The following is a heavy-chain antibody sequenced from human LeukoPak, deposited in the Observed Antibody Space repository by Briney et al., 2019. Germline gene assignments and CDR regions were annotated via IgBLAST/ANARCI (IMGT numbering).Heavy chain of an antibody. V-gene: IGHV3-7*01. J-gene: IGHJ4*02. CDR1: GFSFSAYW. Sequence: GDSLRLSCAASGFSFSAYWMTWVRQAPGKGLEWVANINKDGGLKYYVDSVKGRFTISRDNTNNSLYLQMFSLRVDDSAVYYCARVGKNGWDFDHWGQGTLVTVSS. CDR2: INKDGGLK. CDR3: ARVGKNGWDFDH. D-gene: IGHD6-19*01.